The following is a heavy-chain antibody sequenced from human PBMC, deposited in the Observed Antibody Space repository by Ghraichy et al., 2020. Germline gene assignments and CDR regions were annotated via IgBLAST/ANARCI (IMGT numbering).Heavy chain of an antibody. Sequence: SETLSLTCAVYGGSFSGYYWSWIRQPPGKGLEWIGEINHSGSTNYNPSLKSRVTISVDTSKNQFSLKLSSVTAADTAVYYCARGPVTPHCSSTSCFYYYYYGMDVWGQGTTVTVSS. CDR1: GGSFSGYY. CDR3: ARGPVTPHCSSTSCFYYYYYGMDV. CDR2: INHSGST. V-gene: IGHV4-34*01. D-gene: IGHD2-2*01. J-gene: IGHJ6*02.